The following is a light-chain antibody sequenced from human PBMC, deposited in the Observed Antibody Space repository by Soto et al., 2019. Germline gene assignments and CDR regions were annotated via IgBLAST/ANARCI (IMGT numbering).Light chain of an antibody. Sequence: EIVLTQSPGTLYLSPGERATLSCRASQSVSSSYLAWYQQKPGQAPRLLIYGASSRSTGIPDKFSGSGSGTDFTLTISRLEPEDFAVYYCQQYGSSPDSFGQGTNIEIK. CDR1: QSVSSSY. J-gene: IGKJ2*03. CDR2: GAS. CDR3: QQYGSSPDS. V-gene: IGKV3-20*01.